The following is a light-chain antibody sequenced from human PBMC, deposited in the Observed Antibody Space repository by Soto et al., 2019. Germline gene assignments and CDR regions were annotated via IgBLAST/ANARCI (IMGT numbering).Light chain of an antibody. V-gene: IGKV1-27*01. J-gene: IGKJ1*01. CDR3: QKYNSAPQT. Sequence: DIQMTQSPSSLSASVGDRVTITCRASQGISNYLAWYQQKPGKVPNPLIYAASTLHSGVPSRFSGSGSGTDFTLTISSLQPEDVATYYCQKYNSAPQTFGQGTKVEIK. CDR1: QGISNY. CDR2: AAS.